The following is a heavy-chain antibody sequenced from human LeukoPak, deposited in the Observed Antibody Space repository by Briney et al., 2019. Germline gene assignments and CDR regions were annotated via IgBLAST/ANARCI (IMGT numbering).Heavy chain of an antibody. Sequence: SQTLSLTCTVSGGSISSGGYYWSWIRQHPGKGLEWIGYIYYSGSTYYNPSLKSRVTISVDTSKNQFSLKLSSVTAADTAVYSCPRVPVVVVAPPPPYMGVGGKGPTFPV. D-gene: IGHD2-15*01. CDR2: IYYSGST. J-gene: IGHJ6*03. V-gene: IGHV4-31*03. CDR3: PRVPVVVVAPPPPYMGV. CDR1: GGSISSGGYY.